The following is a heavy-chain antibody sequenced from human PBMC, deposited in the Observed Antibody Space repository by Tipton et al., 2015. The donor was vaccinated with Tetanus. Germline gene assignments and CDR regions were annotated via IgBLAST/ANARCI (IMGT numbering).Heavy chain of an antibody. V-gene: IGHV4-39*01. J-gene: IGHJ3*02. CDR3: ARRPNGGSVWDAFDM. D-gene: IGHD7-27*01. CDR1: GGSVSSESYY. Sequence: TLSLTCTVSGGSVSSESYYWAWIRQTPGKGLEWIGTIYYSGSTYYNASLKSRVTIFIDMSKKQFSLQLSSVTAADTALYYCARRPNGGSVWDAFDMWGQGTLVTVSS. CDR2: IYYSGST.